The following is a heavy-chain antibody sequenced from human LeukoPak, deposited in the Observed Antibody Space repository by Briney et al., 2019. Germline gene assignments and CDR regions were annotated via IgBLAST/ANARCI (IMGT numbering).Heavy chain of an antibody. CDR1: GFTFNNAW. J-gene: IGHJ4*02. CDR3: AMYYYDSSGYPLFDH. CDR2: IKSRADGGTR. V-gene: IGHV3-15*07. D-gene: IGHD3-22*01. Sequence: PGGSLRLSCAVSGFTFNNAWMNWVRQAPGKGLEWVGRIKSRADGGTRDYAAPVKGRFIISRDDSKTTLYLQINSLKTEDTAVYYCAMYYYDSSGYPLFDHWGQGTLVTVSS.